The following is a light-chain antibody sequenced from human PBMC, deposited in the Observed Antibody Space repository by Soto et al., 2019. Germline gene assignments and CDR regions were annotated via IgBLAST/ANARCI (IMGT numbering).Light chain of an antibody. CDR3: QQYNRRWK. CDR2: GAS. V-gene: IGKV1-39*01. J-gene: IGKJ1*01. CDR1: QSISSY. Sequence: IPMTQFPSSLSKSVLCRVTITCRASQSISSYLNWYQQKPGKAPKVLIHGASTLETGVPARFSASGSGTEFTLTISSLQPDDFATYYCQQYNRRWKLGQGTKVEIK.